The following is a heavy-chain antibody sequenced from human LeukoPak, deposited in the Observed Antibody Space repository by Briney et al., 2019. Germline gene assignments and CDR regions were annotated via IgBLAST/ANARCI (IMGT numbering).Heavy chain of an antibody. CDR2: INSDGSST. J-gene: IGHJ6*02. V-gene: IGHV3-74*01. CDR3: ARERTYYDFWSGYRSGHGYYGMDV. Sequence: GGSLRLSCAASGFTFSSYAMSWVRQAPGKGLVWVSRINSDGSSTSYADSVKGRFTISRDNAKNTLYLQMNSLSAEDTAVYYCARERTYYDFWSGYRSGHGYYGMDVWGQGTTVTVSS. CDR1: GFTFSSYA. D-gene: IGHD3-3*01.